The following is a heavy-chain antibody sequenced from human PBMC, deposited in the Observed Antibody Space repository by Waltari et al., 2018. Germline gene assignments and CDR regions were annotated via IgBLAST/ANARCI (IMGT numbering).Heavy chain of an antibody. CDR1: GFTFSSYS. D-gene: IGHD2-21*01. Sequence: EVQLVESGGGLVQPGGSLRLSCAASGFTFSSYSMNWVRQAPGKGLEWVSYMSSSSSTIYYADSVKGRFTISRDNAKNSLYLQMNSLRAEDTAVYYCARDQIAFDAFDIWGQGTMVTVSS. J-gene: IGHJ3*02. CDR2: MSSSSSTI. CDR3: ARDQIAFDAFDI. V-gene: IGHV3-48*04.